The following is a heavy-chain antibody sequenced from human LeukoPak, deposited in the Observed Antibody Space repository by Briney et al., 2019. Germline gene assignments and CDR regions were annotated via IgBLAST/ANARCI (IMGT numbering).Heavy chain of an antibody. D-gene: IGHD1-14*01. Sequence: GGSLRLSCSASGLAFSNYGVSWVRQTPGQGLEWVSSIIEEGDTTYYADAVRGRFTISRDNSKSIVYLQMSSLRVEDTAICYCARLSEPSWGQGTLVTVSS. J-gene: IGHJ1*01. CDR3: ARLSEPS. V-gene: IGHV3-23*01. CDR1: GLAFSNYG. CDR2: IIEEGDTT.